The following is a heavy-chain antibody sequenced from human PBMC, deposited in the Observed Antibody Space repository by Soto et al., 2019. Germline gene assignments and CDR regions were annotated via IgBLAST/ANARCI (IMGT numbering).Heavy chain of an antibody. CDR3: ALLVCLDTDAFDI. CDR2: INSDGSST. CDR1: GFTFSSYW. V-gene: IGHV3-74*01. J-gene: IGHJ3*02. Sequence: GGSLRLSCAASGFTFSSYWMHWVRQAPGKGLVWVSRINSDGSSTSYADSVKGRFTISRDNAKNTLYLQMNSLRAEDTAVYYGALLVCLDTDAFDIWGQGTTVTVSS. D-gene: IGHD3-3*01.